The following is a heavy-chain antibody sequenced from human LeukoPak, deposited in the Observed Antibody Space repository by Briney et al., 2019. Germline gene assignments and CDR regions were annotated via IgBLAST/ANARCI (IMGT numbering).Heavy chain of an antibody. Sequence: AGGSLRLSCAASGFTFSSYAMSWVRQAPGKGLEWVSAISGSGGSTYYADSVKGRFTISRDNSKNTLYLQMNCLRAEDTAAYYCAKEPYSGSQLLDYWGQGTLVTVSS. CDR3: AKEPYSGSQLLDY. CDR1: GFTFSSYA. V-gene: IGHV3-23*01. D-gene: IGHD1-26*01. J-gene: IGHJ4*02. CDR2: ISGSGGST.